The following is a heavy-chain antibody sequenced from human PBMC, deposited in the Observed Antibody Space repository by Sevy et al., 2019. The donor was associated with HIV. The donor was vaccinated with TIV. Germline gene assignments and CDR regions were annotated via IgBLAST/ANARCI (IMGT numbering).Heavy chain of an antibody. CDR2: IGVYNGNA. J-gene: IGHJ4*02. CDR3: ARVPTYYYGSATYFDY. D-gene: IGHD3-10*01. Sequence: VSVKVSCKTSGYNFASYGITWVRQAPGQGLEWMGWIGVYNGNANYAQNLQARFTMTTDTATSTAYMELTSLRSDDTAVYYCARVPTYYYGSATYFDYWGQGTLVTVSS. V-gene: IGHV1-18*01. CDR1: GYNFASYG.